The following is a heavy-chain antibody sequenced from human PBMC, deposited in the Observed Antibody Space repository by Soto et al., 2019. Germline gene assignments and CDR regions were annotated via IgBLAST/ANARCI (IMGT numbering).Heavy chain of an antibody. Sequence: QVQLVQSGAEEKKPGASVKVSCKASGYTFTSYAMHWVRQAPGQRLEWMGWINAGNGNTKYSQKFQGRVTITRDTSASTAYVELSSLRSEDTAVYYCARGGKGEARDYYYGMDVWGQGTTVTVSS. J-gene: IGHJ6*02. CDR3: ARGGKGEARDYYYGMDV. CDR2: INAGNGNT. CDR1: GYTFTSYA. V-gene: IGHV1-3*05. D-gene: IGHD1-26*01.